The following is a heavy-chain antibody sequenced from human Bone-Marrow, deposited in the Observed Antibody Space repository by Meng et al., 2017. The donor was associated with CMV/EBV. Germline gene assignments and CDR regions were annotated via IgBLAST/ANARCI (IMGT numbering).Heavy chain of an antibody. V-gene: IGHV3-23*03. Sequence: GESLKISCAASGFTFSSYSMNWVRQAPGKGLEWVSLIYRGGTSQDYADSVKGRLIVSRDNSKNILYLEMNSLRAEDTAVYYCAKDGEVPVGIFDSWGQGTLVTVSS. CDR2: IYRGGTSQ. D-gene: IGHD1-14*01. CDR1: GFTFSSYS. J-gene: IGHJ4*02. CDR3: AKDGEVPVGIFDS.